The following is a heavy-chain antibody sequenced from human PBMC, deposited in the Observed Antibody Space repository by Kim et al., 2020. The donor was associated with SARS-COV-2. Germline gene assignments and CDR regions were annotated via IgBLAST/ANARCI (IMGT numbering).Heavy chain of an antibody. CDR2: IYYSGST. Sequence: SETLSLTCTVSGGSISSYYWSWIRQPPGKGLEWIGYIYYSGSTNYNPSLKSRVTISIDTSKNQFSLKLSSVTAADTAVYYCARASSLYSSGYYALDYWGQGTLVTVSS. CDR1: GGSISSYY. V-gene: IGHV4-59*01. J-gene: IGHJ4*02. CDR3: ARASSLYSSGYYALDY. D-gene: IGHD3-22*01.